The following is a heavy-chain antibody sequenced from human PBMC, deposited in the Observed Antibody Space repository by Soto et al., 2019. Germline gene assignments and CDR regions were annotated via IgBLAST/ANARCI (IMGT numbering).Heavy chain of an antibody. V-gene: IGHV4-59*01. CDR1: GGSISSYY. CDR2: IYYSGST. D-gene: IGHD2-2*01. CDR3: ARGRAAAAIYYYYMDV. J-gene: IGHJ6*03. Sequence: QVQLQESGPGLVKPSETLSLTCTVSGGSISSYYWSWIRQPPGKGLEWIGYIYYSGSTNYNPSLKSRVTISVDTSKNQFSLKLSSVTAADTAVYYCARGRAAAAIYYYYMDVWGKGTTVTVSS.